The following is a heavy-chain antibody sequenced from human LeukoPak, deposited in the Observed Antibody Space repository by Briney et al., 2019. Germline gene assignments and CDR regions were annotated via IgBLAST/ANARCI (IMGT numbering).Heavy chain of an antibody. V-gene: IGHV1-2*02. J-gene: IGHJ5*02. CDR2: INPSSGGT. D-gene: IGHD4/OR15-4a*01. CDR1: GYTFTGYY. Sequence: GSVRVSCKASGYTFTGYYMHWVRQAPGQGLEWMGWINPSSGGTNYAQQFQGRVTMTRDTSIRTAYMELSRLRSDDTAVYYCARDDYGDNQGRGFDPWGQGTLVTVSS. CDR3: ARDDYGDNQGRGFDP.